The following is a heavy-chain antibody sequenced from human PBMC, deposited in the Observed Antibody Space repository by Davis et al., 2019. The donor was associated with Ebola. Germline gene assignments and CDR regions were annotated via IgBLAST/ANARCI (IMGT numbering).Heavy chain of an antibody. D-gene: IGHD1-14*01. V-gene: IGHV3-9*01. J-gene: IGHJ4*02. CDR1: GFTFDDYA. CDR2: ISWNSGSI. CDR3: ARDFTTPFDY. Sequence: GGSLRLSCAASGFTFDDYAMHWVRQAPGKGLEWVSGISWNSGSIGYADSVKGRFTISRDNAKNSLYLQMNSLRAEDTAVYYCARDFTTPFDYWGQGTLVTVSS.